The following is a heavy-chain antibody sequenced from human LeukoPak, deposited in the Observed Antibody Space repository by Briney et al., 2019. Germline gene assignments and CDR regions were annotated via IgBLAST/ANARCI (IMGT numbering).Heavy chain of an antibody. J-gene: IGHJ6*02. Sequence: GGSLRLSCAASGFTFSSYGMHWVRQAPGKGLEWVAFIRYDGSNKYYADSVRGRFTISRDNSKNTLYLQMNSLRAEDTAVYYCSNGGTVYYYGMDVWGQGTTVTVSS. CDR1: GFTFSSYG. CDR2: IRYDGSNK. V-gene: IGHV3-30*02. D-gene: IGHD1-1*01. CDR3: SNGGTVYYYGMDV.